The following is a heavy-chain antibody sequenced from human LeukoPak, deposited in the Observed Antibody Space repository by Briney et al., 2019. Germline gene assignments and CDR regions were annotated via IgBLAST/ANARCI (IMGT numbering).Heavy chain of an antibody. CDR3: ARATGIYCSSTSCYSVGPFDI. CDR1: GGSISSYY. Sequence: SETLSLTCTVSGGSISSYYWSWIRQPPGKGLEWIGYIYYNGSTNRNPSLKSRVSISVDTSKNQFSLKVSSVTAADTAVYYCARATGIYCSSTSCYSVGPFDIWGQGTMVTVSS. D-gene: IGHD2-2*01. J-gene: IGHJ3*02. V-gene: IGHV4-59*01. CDR2: IYYNGST.